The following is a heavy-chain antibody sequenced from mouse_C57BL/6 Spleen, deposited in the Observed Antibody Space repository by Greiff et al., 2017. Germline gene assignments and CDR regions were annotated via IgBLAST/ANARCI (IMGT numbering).Heavy chain of an antibody. CDR1: GYAFSSSW. Sequence: VQLQQSGPELVKPGASVTISCKASGYAFSSSWMNWVKQRPGKGLEWIGRIYPGDGDTNYNGKFKGKATLTADKSSSTAYMQLSSLTSEDSAVYFCARWGYYFDYWGQGTTLTVSS. CDR3: ARWGYYFDY. V-gene: IGHV1-82*01. CDR2: IYPGDGDT. J-gene: IGHJ2*01.